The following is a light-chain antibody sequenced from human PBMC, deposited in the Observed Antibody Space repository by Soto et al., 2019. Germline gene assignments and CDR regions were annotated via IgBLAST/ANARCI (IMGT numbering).Light chain of an antibody. Sequence: EIVMTQSPATLSASPGERATLSCRASQSVSSNLAWYQQKPGQAPRLLIYDASTRDTGIPARFSGSGSGTEFTLTISSLQSEDFAVYYCQQYNNWPRTFGQGTKVEIK. CDR2: DAS. V-gene: IGKV3-15*01. CDR1: QSVSSN. CDR3: QQYNNWPRT. J-gene: IGKJ1*01.